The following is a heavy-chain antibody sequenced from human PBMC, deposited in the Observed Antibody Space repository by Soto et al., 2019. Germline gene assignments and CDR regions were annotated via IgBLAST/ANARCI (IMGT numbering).Heavy chain of an antibody. Sequence: GGSLRLSCAASGFTFSSYWMHWVRQAPGKGLVWVSRINSDGSSISYADSVKGRFTISRDNAKNTLYLQMNSLRVEDTAVYYCARETGDGSSGRQDYWGQGTLVTVSS. D-gene: IGHD2-21*01. CDR2: INSDGSSI. J-gene: IGHJ4*02. CDR1: GFTFSSYW. CDR3: ARETGDGSSGRQDY. V-gene: IGHV3-74*01.